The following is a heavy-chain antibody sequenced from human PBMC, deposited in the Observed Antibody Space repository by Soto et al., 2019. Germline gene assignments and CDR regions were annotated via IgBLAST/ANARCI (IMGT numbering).Heavy chain of an antibody. D-gene: IGHD3-3*01. CDR2: ISSSSSYT. CDR3: ARDFGVVIHQYYYYYGMDV. Sequence: QVQLVESGGGLAKPGGSLRLSCAASGFTFSDYYMSWIRQAPGKGLEWVSYISSSSSYTNYADSVKGRFTISRDNAKNSLYLQMNSLRAEDTAVYYCARDFGVVIHQYYYYYGMDVWGQGTTVTVSS. V-gene: IGHV3-11*06. CDR1: GFTFSDYY. J-gene: IGHJ6*02.